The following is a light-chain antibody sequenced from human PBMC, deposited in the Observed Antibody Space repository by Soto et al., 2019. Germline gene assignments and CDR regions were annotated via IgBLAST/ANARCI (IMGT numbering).Light chain of an antibody. Sequence: EIVLTPSPATLSLSPGERATLSCRASQSVSSNLAWYQQKPGQAPRLLIYDASNRATGIPARFSGSGSGTDFTLTISSLEPEDFAVYYCQQRSNWPPITFGQGTRLEIK. CDR1: QSVSSN. CDR3: QQRSNWPPIT. CDR2: DAS. J-gene: IGKJ5*01. V-gene: IGKV3-11*01.